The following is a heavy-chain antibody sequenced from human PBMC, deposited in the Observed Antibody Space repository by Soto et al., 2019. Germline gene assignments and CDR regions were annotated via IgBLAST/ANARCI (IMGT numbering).Heavy chain of an antibody. D-gene: IGHD1-26*01. CDR1: GASISSGGYC. CDR2: IYHNGDA. J-gene: IGHJ3*01. CDR3: ARGGSGSNQGGRFAV. V-gene: IGHV4-30-2*01. Sequence: QLQLQESGSRLVQPSQALSLTCDVSGASISSGGYCWSWLRQPPGEALEWIGYIYHNGDAYYNTFLKSRVTMSVDRSKNQCSLRLKSVTAADTAVYFGARGGSGSNQGGRFAVWGQGTMVTVSS.